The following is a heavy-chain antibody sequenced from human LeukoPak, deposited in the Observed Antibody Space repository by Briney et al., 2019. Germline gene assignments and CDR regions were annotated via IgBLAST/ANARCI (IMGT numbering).Heavy chain of an antibody. Sequence: GGSLRLSCAASGFTFSSFAMHWVREPPGKGREYVSAISSNGGSTYYANSVKGRFTITRDNSKNPLYLQMGSLRAEDMAVYYCARDSCSSTSCYDDYYYGMDVWGQGTTVTVSS. CDR3: ARDSCSSTSCYDDYYYGMDV. CDR2: ISSNGGST. CDR1: GFTFSSFA. J-gene: IGHJ6*02. V-gene: IGHV3-64*01. D-gene: IGHD2-2*01.